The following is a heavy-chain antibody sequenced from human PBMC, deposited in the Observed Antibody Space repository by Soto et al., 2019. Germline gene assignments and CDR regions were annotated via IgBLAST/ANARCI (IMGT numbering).Heavy chain of an antibody. CDR1: GGSISSSNW. CDR3: ARDGGDY. CDR2: IYHSGTT. J-gene: IGHJ4*02. V-gene: IGHV4-4*02. Sequence: QVQLQESGPGLVKPSGTLSLTCAVSGGSISSSNWWSWVRQPPGKGLEWIGEIYHSGTTNYNPSXKXRXXTSIDKSKNQFSLNLSSVTAADTAVYYCARDGGDYWGQGTLVTVSS.